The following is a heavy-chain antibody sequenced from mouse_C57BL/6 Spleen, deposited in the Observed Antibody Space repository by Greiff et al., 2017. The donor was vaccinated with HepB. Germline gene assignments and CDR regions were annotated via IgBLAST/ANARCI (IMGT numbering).Heavy chain of an antibody. J-gene: IGHJ2*01. Sequence: EVMLVESGGGLVKPGGSLKLSCAASGFTFSSYAMSWVRQTPEKRLEWVATISDGGSYTYYPDNVKGRFTISRDNAKNNLYLQMSHLKSEDTAMYYCARDSNSYFDYWGQGTTLTVSS. CDR2: ISDGGSYT. V-gene: IGHV5-4*01. CDR3: ARDSNSYFDY. D-gene: IGHD4-1*01. CDR1: GFTFSSYA.